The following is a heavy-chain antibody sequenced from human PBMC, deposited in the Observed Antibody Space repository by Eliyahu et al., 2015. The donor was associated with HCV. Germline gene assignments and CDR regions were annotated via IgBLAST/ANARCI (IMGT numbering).Heavy chain of an antibody. CDR1: GYXFTGYN. CDR3: TRDREGGSGWFDP. V-gene: IGHV1-2*02. J-gene: IGHJ5*02. CDR2: XNPXXGGT. D-gene: IGHD3-16*01. Sequence: QVKLVQSGADMKKPGASVKVSCXASGYXFTGYNIHWVRQAPGQGLEGMGWXNPXXGGTSYAQKFQGRVXMTRDTSVDTAYMELTSLRSDDTAVYYCTRDREGGSGWFDPWGQGTLVTVSS.